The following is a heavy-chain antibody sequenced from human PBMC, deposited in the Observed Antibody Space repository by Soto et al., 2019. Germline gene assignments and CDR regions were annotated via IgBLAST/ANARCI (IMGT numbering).Heavy chain of an antibody. J-gene: IGHJ4*02. V-gene: IGHV1-69*01. D-gene: IGHD1-26*01. Sequence: QVQLVQSGAEVKKPGSSVKVSCKASGGTFSSYSINWVRQAPGQGLEWMGEIIPIFGTANYAQKFQGRVTITADEATSTAYMELSSLRSEDTAVYYCARDGGRHSGGIDYWGQGALVTVSS. CDR3: ARDGGRHSGGIDY. CDR2: IIPIFGTA. CDR1: GGTFSSYS.